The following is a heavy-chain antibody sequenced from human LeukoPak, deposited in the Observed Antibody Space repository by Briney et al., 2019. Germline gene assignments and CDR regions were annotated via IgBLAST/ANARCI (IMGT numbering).Heavy chain of an antibody. Sequence: SETLSLTCTVSGGSISSYYWSWIRQPPGKGLEWIGYIYYSGSTNYNPSLKSRVTISVDTSKNQFSLKLSSVTAADTAVYYCARAGQLWLYADYWGQGTLVTVSS. J-gene: IGHJ4*02. CDR1: GGSISSYY. CDR2: IYYSGST. D-gene: IGHD5-18*01. V-gene: IGHV4-59*12. CDR3: ARAGQLWLYADY.